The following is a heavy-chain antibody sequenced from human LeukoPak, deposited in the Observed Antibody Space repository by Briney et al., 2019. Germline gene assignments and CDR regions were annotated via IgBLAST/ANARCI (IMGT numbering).Heavy chain of an antibody. V-gene: IGHV3-23*01. Sequence: AGGSLRLSCAASGFTFSSYAMSWVRQAPGKGLEWVSAISGSGGSTYYADSVKGRFTISRDNSKNTLYLQMNSLRAEDTAVYYCAKDISRLGPPPSGYDYWGXGTLVTVSS. CDR1: GFTFSSYA. D-gene: IGHD5-12*01. CDR2: ISGSGGST. J-gene: IGHJ4*02. CDR3: AKDISRLGPPPSGYDY.